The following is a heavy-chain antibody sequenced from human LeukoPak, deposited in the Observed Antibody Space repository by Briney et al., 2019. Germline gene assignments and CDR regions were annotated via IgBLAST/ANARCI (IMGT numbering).Heavy chain of an antibody. CDR3: AKDATGYSSGGGYFDY. Sequence: GGSLRLSCAASGFTFSSYAMSWVRQAPGKGLEWVSTISTGGSSTYYADSVKDRFTTSRDNSENTLYLQMNSLRAEDTAMYYCAKDATGYSSGGGYFDYWGQGALVTVSS. D-gene: IGHD6-19*01. CDR2: ISTGGSST. CDR1: GFTFSSYA. J-gene: IGHJ4*02. V-gene: IGHV3-23*01.